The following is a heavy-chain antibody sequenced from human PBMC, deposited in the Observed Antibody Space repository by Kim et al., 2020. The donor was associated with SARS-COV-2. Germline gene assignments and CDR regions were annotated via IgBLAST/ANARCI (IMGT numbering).Heavy chain of an antibody. CDR3: AKDLRGSSQLYYFDY. D-gene: IGHD1-26*01. J-gene: IGHJ4*02. V-gene: IGHV3-9*01. Sequence: DSVKGRITISRDNDKNSLYLQMNSLRAEDTALYYCAKDLRGSSQLYYFDYWGQGTLVTVSS.